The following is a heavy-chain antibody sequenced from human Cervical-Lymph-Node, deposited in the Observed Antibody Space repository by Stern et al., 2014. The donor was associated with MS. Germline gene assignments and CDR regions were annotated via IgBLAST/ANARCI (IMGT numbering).Heavy chain of an antibody. CDR1: GSTFTSHT. CDR3: AISGSPHSHYSVDV. CDR2: ISAYNRNT. J-gene: IGHJ6*02. Sequence: QDQLVQSGAEVRKPGASVKVSCKASGSTFTSHTFTWVRQAPGQGLEWVGWISAYNRNTNYAQRLKCRVSLTSDTATRTASMELRSLISDDSAVYFCAISGSPHSHYSVDVWGQGTTVTVSS. V-gene: IGHV1-18*04. D-gene: IGHD5-12*01.